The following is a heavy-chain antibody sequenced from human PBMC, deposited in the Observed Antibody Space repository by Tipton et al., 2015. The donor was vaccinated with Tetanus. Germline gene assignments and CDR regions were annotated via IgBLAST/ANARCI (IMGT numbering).Heavy chain of an antibody. Sequence: TLSLTCTVSGGSISSYYRSWIRQPPGKGLEWIGYIYYSGSTNYNPSLKSRVTISVDTSKNQFSLKLSSVTAADTAVYYCARQAADDAFDIWGQGTMVTVSS. CDR3: ARQAADDAFDI. CDR2: IYYSGST. V-gene: IGHV4-59*08. CDR1: GGSISSYY. J-gene: IGHJ3*02. D-gene: IGHD6-13*01.